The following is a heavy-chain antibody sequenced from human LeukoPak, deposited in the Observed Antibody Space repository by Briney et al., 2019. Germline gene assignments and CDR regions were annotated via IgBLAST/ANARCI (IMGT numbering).Heavy chain of an antibody. CDR2: ISGSGGST. V-gene: IGHV3-23*01. CDR3: TGGGWSTDAFDI. J-gene: IGHJ3*02. CDR1: GFTFSNYA. D-gene: IGHD6-19*01. Sequence: GGSLRLSCAASGFTFSNYAMSWVRQAPGKGLEWVSGISGSGGSTSYADSVKGRFTISRDNSKNTLFLQMNTLRAEDTAVYYCTGGGWSTDAFDIWGQGTMVTVSS.